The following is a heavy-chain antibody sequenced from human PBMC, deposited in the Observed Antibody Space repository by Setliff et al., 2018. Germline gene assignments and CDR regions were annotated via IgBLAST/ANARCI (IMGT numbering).Heavy chain of an antibody. CDR1: GASVSGNSYY. J-gene: IGHJ4*02. CDR2: MYYGGGGST. CDR3: ARAPRYFDPTGSYFDY. D-gene: IGHD3-9*01. Sequence: SETLSLTCTVSGASVSGNSYYWDWIRQPPGKGLEWIGSMYYGGGGSTYYNASLKSRVTISVDTSKNQFSLKLNSVTAADTAVYYCARAPRYFDPTGSYFDYWGQGTLVTVSS. V-gene: IGHV4-39*07.